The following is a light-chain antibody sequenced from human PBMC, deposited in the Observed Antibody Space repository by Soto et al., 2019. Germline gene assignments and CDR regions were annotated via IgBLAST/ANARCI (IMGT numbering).Light chain of an antibody. J-gene: IGKJ2*01. CDR3: QQRSNWHYT. V-gene: IGKV3-11*01. CDR2: DAS. CDR1: QSVSSY. Sequence: EIVLTQYPATLSLSPGERATLSCRASQSVSSYLAWYQQKPGQAPRLLIYDASNRATGIPARFSGSGSGTDFNLTIISLEPEDLAVYHCQQRSNWHYTFGHGNKRVI.